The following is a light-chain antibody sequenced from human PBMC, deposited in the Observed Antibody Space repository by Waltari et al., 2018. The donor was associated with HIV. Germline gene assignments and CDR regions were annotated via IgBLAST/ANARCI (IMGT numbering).Light chain of an antibody. CDR2: DNH. CDR1: SSNIGNNY. V-gene: IGLV1-51*01. CDR3: GTWDSSLSAVV. J-gene: IGLJ2*01. Sequence: ISCSGSSSNIGNNYASWYQQIPGTAPKLLIYDNHKRPSGIPDRFSGSASGTSATLGITGLQTGDEADYYCGTWDSSLSAVVFGGGTKLTVL.